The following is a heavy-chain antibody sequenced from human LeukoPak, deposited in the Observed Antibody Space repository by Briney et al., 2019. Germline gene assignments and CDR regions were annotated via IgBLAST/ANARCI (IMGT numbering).Heavy chain of an antibody. CDR2: ISSSGSTI. CDR1: GFTFSSYE. Sequence: GGSLRLSCAASGFTFSSYEMNWVRQAPGKGLEWVSYISSSGSTIYYADSVKGRFTISRDNAKNSLYLQMNSLRAEDTAVYYCARGNGGSYGADYYYYMDVWGKGTTVTISS. J-gene: IGHJ6*03. CDR3: ARGNGGSYGADYYYYMDV. V-gene: IGHV3-48*03. D-gene: IGHD1-26*01.